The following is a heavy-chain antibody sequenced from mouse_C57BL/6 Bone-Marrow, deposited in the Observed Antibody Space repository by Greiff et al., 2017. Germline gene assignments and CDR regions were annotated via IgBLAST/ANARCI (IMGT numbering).Heavy chain of an antibody. Sequence: DVMLVVSGGGLVKPGGSLKLSCAASGFTFSDYGMHWVRQAPEKGLEWVAYISSGSSTIYYADTVKGRFTISRDNAKNTLFLQMTSLRSEDTAMYYCAATVVANWYFDVWGTGTTVTVSS. V-gene: IGHV5-17*01. J-gene: IGHJ1*03. CDR3: AATVVANWYFDV. D-gene: IGHD1-1*01. CDR1: GFTFSDYG. CDR2: ISSGSSTI.